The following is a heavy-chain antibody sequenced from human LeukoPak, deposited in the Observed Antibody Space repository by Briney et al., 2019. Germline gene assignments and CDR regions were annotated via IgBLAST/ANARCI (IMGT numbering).Heavy chain of an antibody. J-gene: IGHJ3*02. CDR2: ISYDGSNK. D-gene: IGHD3-3*01. Sequence: QPGGSLRLSCAASGFTFSSYAMHWVRQAPGKGLEWVAVISYDGSNKYYVDSVKGRYTISRDNSKNTLYLQMNSLRAEDTAVYYCARDRVSYYDFWSGYSDAFDIWGQGTMVTVSS. CDR3: ARDRVSYYDFWSGYSDAFDI. CDR1: GFTFSSYA. V-gene: IGHV3-30-3*01.